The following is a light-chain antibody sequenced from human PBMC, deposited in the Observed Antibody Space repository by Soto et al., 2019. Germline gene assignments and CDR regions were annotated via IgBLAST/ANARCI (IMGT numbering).Light chain of an antibody. V-gene: IGKV3D-7*01. CDR1: QVITSSY. CDR2: ATS. Sequence: EIVLTQSPGTLSLSPGERATLSCRASQVITSSYLSWYQQKPGQAPRLLIFATSTRATGVAARFSGSGSGTEFTLTISSLQSDDFAVFYCQQYYKWPLTFGGGTKVDIK. CDR3: QQYYKWPLT. J-gene: IGKJ4*01.